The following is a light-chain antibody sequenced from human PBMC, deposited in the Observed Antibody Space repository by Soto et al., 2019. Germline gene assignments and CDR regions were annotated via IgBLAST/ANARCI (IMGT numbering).Light chain of an antibody. CDR3: SSYSSSATLYV. CDR1: SSDIGNYDY. CDR2: EVS. Sequence: QSVLTQPASVSGSPGQSITISCTGTSSDIGNYDYVSWYQHHPGKAPKLIIYEVSNRPSGVSDRFSGSKSGNTASLTVSGLQAEDEADYYCSSYSSSATLYVFGTGTKLTVL. J-gene: IGLJ1*01. V-gene: IGLV2-14*01.